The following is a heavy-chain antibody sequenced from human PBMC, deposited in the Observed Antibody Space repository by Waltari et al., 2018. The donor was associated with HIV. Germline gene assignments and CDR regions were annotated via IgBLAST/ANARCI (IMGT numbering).Heavy chain of an antibody. D-gene: IGHD3-16*01. Sequence: EVQLVESGGGLVQPGGSLRLSCAASGLPVSSNYMSWVRQAPGKGLEWVSFIYSGGSTYYADSVKGRFTISRDNSKNTLYLQMNSLRAEDTAVYYCARAYEYPSFDPWGQGTLVTVSS. V-gene: IGHV3-66*01. CDR2: IYSGGST. CDR3: ARAYEYPSFDP. J-gene: IGHJ5*02. CDR1: GLPVSSNY.